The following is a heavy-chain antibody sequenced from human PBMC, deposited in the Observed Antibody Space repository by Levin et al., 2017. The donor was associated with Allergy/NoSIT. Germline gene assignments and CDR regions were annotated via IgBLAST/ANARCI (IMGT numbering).Heavy chain of an antibody. CDR2: ISSSSGSI. Sequence: GESLKISCAASGFTLSTYSMNWVRQAPGKGLEWVSYISSSSGSIYYADSVKGRFTISRDNAKNSLYLQMNSLRAEDTAVYYCARELGRSFDYWGQGTLVTVSS. J-gene: IGHJ4*02. V-gene: IGHV3-48*01. CDR3: ARELGRSFDY. CDR1: GFTLSTYS. D-gene: IGHD1-26*01.